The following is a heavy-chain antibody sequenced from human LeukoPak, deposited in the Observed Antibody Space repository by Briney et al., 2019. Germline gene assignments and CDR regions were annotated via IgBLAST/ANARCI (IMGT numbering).Heavy chain of an antibody. Sequence: PGGSLRLSCAASGFTFSSYAMSWVRQAPGKGLVWVSRINTDGSSATYADSVKGRFTVSRDNAKNTLYLQMNSLRAEDTAVYYCARVHSDWLYYFDYWGQGTLVTVSS. CDR2: INTDGSSA. V-gene: IGHV3-74*01. J-gene: IGHJ4*02. CDR1: GFTFSSYA. CDR3: ARVHSDWLYYFDY. D-gene: IGHD6-19*01.